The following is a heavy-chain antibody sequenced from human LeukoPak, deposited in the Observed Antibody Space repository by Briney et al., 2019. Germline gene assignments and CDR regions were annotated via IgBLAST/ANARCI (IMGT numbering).Heavy chain of an antibody. V-gene: IGHV3-23*01. J-gene: IGHJ5*02. D-gene: IGHD3-10*01. CDR1: GFTFGRYT. CDR3: ARDRIFNRHQFGRENWFDP. CDR2: ISASGGAT. Sequence: GGSLRLSCAASGFTFGRYTMTWVRQAPGEGLEWVSSISASGGATDYADSVQGRFTISRDNSKNTLYLQMNSLRAVDTAVYYCARDRIFNRHQFGRENWFDPWGQGTLVTVSS.